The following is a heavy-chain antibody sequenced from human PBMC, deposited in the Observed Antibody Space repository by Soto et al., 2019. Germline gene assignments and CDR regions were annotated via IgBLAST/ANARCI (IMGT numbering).Heavy chain of an antibody. V-gene: IGHV3-30-3*01. Sequence: PVGSLRLSCASSVCTFSNYAMHCVRQSPGKWLEWLAVISYDGSNKYYAESVKGRITISRDNSKDTLYLQMNSLRAEDTAAYYCAGACGSSPNY. CDR3: AGACGSSPNY. J-gene: IGHJ4*01. CDR2: ISYDGSNK. CDR1: VCTFSNYA. D-gene: IGHD2-2*01.